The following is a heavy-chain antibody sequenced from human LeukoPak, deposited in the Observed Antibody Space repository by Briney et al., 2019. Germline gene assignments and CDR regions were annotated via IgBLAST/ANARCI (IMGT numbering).Heavy chain of an antibody. CDR3: AKDYDYVWGSYRNNWFDP. V-gene: IGHV3-23*01. D-gene: IGHD3-16*02. J-gene: IGHJ5*02. CDR1: GFTFSSYA. Sequence: GGSLRLSCAASGFTFSSYAMSRVRQAPGKGLEWVSAISGSGGSTYYADSVKGRFTISRDNSKNTLYLQMNSLRAEDTAVYYCAKDYDYVWGSYRNNWFDPWGQGTLVTASS. CDR2: ISGSGGST.